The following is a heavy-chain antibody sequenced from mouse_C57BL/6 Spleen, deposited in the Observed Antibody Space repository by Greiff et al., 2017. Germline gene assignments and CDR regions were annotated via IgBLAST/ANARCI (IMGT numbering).Heavy chain of an antibody. J-gene: IGHJ2*01. CDR3: TLGPDFDY. Sequence: VQRVESGAELVRPGASVTLSCKASGYTFTDYEMHWVKQTPVHGLEWIGAIDPETGGTAYNQKFKGKAILTADKSSSTAYMELRSLTSEDSAVYYCTLGPDFDYWGQGTTLTVSS. V-gene: IGHV1-15*01. CDR1: GYTFTDYE. CDR2: IDPETGGT. D-gene: IGHD4-1*01.